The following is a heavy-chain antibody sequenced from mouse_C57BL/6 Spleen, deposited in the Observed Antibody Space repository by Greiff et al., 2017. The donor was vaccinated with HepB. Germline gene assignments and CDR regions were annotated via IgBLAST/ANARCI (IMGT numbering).Heavy chain of an antibody. J-gene: IGHJ4*01. CDR2: IDPSDSYT. Sequence: QVQLQQSGAELVKPGASVKLSCKASGYTFTSYWMQWVKQRPGQGLEWIGEIDPSDSYTNYNQKFKGKATLTVDTSSSTAYMQLSSLTSEDSAVYYCARGGGSSPYYAMDYWGQGTSVTVSS. D-gene: IGHD1-1*01. CDR3: ARGGGSSPYYAMDY. V-gene: IGHV1-50*01. CDR1: GYTFTSYW.